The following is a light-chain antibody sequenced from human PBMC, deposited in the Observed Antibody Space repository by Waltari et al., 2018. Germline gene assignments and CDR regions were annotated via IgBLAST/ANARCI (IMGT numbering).Light chain of an antibody. J-gene: IGKJ4*01. CDR1: QSISSW. CDR3: QQYDSYPLT. Sequence: DIQMTQYPSTLTASVGDRVTITCRASQSISSWLAWHQQKAGKAPKLLIYKASNLESGVPSRFSGSGSGTEFTLTTSSLQPDDVATYFCQQYDSYPLTFGGGTKVQIK. V-gene: IGKV1-5*03. CDR2: KAS.